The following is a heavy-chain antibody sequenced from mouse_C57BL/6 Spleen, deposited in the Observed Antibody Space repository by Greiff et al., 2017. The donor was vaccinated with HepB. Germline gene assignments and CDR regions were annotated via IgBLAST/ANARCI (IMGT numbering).Heavy chain of an antibody. J-gene: IGHJ4*01. CDR3: ARDKDYSNYPHAMDY. V-gene: IGHV5-4*01. CDR2: ISDGGSYT. Sequence: EVNVVESGGGLVKPGGSLKLSCAASGFTFSSYAMSWVRQTPEKRLEWVATISDGGSYTYYPDNVKGRFTISRDNAKNNLYLQMSHLKSEDTAMYYCARDKDYSNYPHAMDYWGQGTSVTVSS. D-gene: IGHD2-5*01. CDR1: GFTFSSYA.